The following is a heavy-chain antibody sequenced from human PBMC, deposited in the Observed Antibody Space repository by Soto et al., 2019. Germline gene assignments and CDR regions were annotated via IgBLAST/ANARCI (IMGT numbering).Heavy chain of an antibody. CDR1: GGSISSGGYY. J-gene: IGHJ5*02. Sequence: SETLSLTCTVSGGSISSGGYYWSWIRQHPGKGLEWIGYIYYSGSTYYNPSLKSRVTISVDTSKNQFSLKLSSVTAADTAVYYCARGPTLGYCTNGVCYRSWFDPWGQGTLVTVSS. D-gene: IGHD2-8*01. V-gene: IGHV4-31*03. CDR2: IYYSGST. CDR3: ARGPTLGYCTNGVCYRSWFDP.